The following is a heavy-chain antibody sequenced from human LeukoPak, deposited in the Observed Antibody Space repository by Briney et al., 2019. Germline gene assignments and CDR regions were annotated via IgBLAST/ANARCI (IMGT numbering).Heavy chain of an antibody. D-gene: IGHD3-10*01. J-gene: IGHJ4*02. CDR1: GFTFSSYG. Sequence: GGSLRLSCAASGFTFSSYGMNWVRQAPGKGLEWVSFIRFGGTNKYYAESVKGRFTISRDNSKNMLYLQMNSLRTDDTAVYYCARVFDDANGVYYYILDLWGQGMLVTVSS. CDR3: ARVFDDANGVYYYILDL. V-gene: IGHV3-30*02. CDR2: IRFGGTNK.